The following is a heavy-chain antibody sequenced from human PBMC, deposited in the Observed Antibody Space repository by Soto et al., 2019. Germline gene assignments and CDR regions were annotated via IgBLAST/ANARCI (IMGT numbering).Heavy chain of an antibody. Sequence: QVQLQESGPGVVKPLGTLALTCTVSGGSISTNNWWMWVRQSPEKGLEWIGEIYHSGTTNYNPSFNSRVTMSVDKSNNQFSLMLTSVTDEDTAIYYCAREGGAGTYMGFDYWGQGTLVTVSS. CDR3: AREGGAGTYMGFDY. V-gene: IGHV4-4*02. CDR2: IYHSGTT. J-gene: IGHJ4*02. D-gene: IGHD6-19*01. CDR1: GGSISTNNW.